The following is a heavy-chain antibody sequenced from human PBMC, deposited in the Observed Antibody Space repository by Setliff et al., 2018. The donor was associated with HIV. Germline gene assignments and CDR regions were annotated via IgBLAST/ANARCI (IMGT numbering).Heavy chain of an antibody. D-gene: IGHD3-10*01. J-gene: IGHJ4*02. CDR2: IDPGDSYT. CDR1: GYNFTTYW. V-gene: IGHV5-10-1*01. Sequence: GESLKISCQASGYNFTTYWITWVRQMPGKGLEWMGRIDPGDSYTDYSPSFRGHVSISADSSISTAYLQWSSLKASDTAMYFCARLPYYVSGGVFDHWGKGTLVTVSS. CDR3: ARLPYYVSGGVFDH.